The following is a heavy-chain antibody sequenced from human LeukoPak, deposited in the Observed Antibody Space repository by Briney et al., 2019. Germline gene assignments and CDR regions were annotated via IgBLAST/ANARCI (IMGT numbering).Heavy chain of an antibody. D-gene: IGHD2-15*01. CDR3: ASLSEYCSAGSCYLGWFDP. V-gene: IGHV4-59*01. CDR2: IYYSGST. CDR1: GGSISSNY. Sequence: SETLSLTCTVSGGSISSNYWSWIRQPPGKGLESIGYIYYSGSTNYNPSLKSRVTMSVDTSKNQFSLKLNSVTAADTAVYYCASLSEYCSAGSCYLGWFDPWGQGTLVTVSS. J-gene: IGHJ5*02.